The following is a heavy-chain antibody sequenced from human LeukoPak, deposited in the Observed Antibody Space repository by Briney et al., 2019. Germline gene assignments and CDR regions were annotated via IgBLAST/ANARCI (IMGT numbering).Heavy chain of an antibody. Sequence: ASVKVSCQASGYTFTGYYMHWVRQAPGQGLEWMGWINPNSGGTNYAQKFQGRVTMTRDTSISTAYMELSRLRSDDTAVHYCARSILGEVVAASFDYWGQGTLVTVSS. J-gene: IGHJ4*02. D-gene: IGHD2-15*01. V-gene: IGHV1-2*02. CDR1: GYTFTGYY. CDR2: INPNSGGT. CDR3: ARSILGEVVAASFDY.